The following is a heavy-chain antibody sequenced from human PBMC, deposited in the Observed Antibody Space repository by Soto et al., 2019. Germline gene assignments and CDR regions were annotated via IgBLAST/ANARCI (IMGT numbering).Heavy chain of an antibody. V-gene: IGHV4-30-2*01. CDR2: IYHSGST. Sequence: SETLSLTCAVSGGSISSGGYSWSWIRQPPGKGLEWIGYIYHSGSTYYNPSLKSRVTISVDRSKNQFSLKLSSVTAADTAVYYCARGYYYDSSGYYRENWFDTWGQGTLVTVSS. CDR1: GGSISSGGYS. D-gene: IGHD3-22*01. J-gene: IGHJ5*02. CDR3: ARGYYYDSSGYYRENWFDT.